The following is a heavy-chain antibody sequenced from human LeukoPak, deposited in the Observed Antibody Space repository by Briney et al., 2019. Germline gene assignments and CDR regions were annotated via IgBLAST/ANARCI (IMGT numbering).Heavy chain of an antibody. J-gene: IGHJ4*02. CDR1: GGSISNSSYY. CDR2: IYYTGST. Sequence: SETLSLTCTVPGGSISNSSYYWGWIRQPPGKGLEWIGNIYYTGSTYYNPSLKSRVTISVDTSKNQFSLKLSSVTAADTAVYYCARAGWWEVLDYWGQGTLVTVSS. D-gene: IGHD1-26*01. V-gene: IGHV4-39*07. CDR3: ARAGWWEVLDY.